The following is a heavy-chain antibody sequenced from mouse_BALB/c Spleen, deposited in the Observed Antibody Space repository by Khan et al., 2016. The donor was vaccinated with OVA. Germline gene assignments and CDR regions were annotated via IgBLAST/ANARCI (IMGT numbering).Heavy chain of an antibody. CDR3: ALIYYYGSGLDC. V-gene: IGHV1S135*01. D-gene: IGHD1-1*01. Sequence: VQLQQSGPELVKPGASVKVSCKASGYSFTDYNIFWVKQSLGKSLEWIGYIDPYNGGTNYNQKFKGEATLTVDKSSTTAFMHLNSLTSEDSAVYFCALIYYYGSGLDCWGQGTTLTVSS. CDR1: GYSFTDYN. J-gene: IGHJ2*01. CDR2: IDPYNGGT.